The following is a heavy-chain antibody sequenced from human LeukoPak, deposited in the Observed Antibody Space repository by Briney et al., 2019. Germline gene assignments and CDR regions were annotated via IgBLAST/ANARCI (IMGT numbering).Heavy chain of an antibody. CDR3: ARDRYYGSGSYYELAY. CDR2: INPSGGST. V-gene: IGHV1-46*01. D-gene: IGHD3-10*01. Sequence: ASVNVSCKASGYTFTNYYIHWVRQAPGQGLEWMGIINPSGGSTTYAQKFQGRVTMTRDTSTSTVYMELSSLRSEDAAVYYCARDRYYGSGSYYELAYWGQGTLVTVSS. CDR1: GYTFTNYY. J-gene: IGHJ4*02.